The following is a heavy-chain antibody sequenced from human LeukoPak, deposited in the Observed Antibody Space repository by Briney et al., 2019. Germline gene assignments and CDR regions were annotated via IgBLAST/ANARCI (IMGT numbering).Heavy chain of an antibody. CDR2: ISGSGGST. V-gene: IGHV3-23*01. CDR3: AKEGLVATTDNWFDP. CDR1: GFPFSSYA. J-gene: IGHJ5*02. Sequence: GGSLSLSFVASGFPFSSYAMSWVRPAPGKGLGWVSAISGSGGSTYYADSVKGRFTISRDNSKNTLYLQMNSLRAEDTAVYYCAKEGLVATTDNWFDPWGQGTLVTVSS. D-gene: IGHD5-12*01.